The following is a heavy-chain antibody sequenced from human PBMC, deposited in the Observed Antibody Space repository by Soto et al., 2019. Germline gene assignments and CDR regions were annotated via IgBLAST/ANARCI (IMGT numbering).Heavy chain of an antibody. V-gene: IGHV1-24*01. D-gene: IGHD3-16*01. Sequence: ASVKVSCKVSGYTLTELSMHCVRQAPGKGLEWMGGFDPEDGETIYAQKFQGRVTMTEDTSTDTAYMELSSLRSEDTAVYYCATATPYDYIWGSYYYWGQGTLVTVSS. CDR2: FDPEDGET. J-gene: IGHJ4*02. CDR1: GYTLTELS. CDR3: ATATPYDYIWGSYYY.